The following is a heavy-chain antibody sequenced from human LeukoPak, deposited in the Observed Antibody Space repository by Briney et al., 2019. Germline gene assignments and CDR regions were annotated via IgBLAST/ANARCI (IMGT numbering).Heavy chain of an antibody. CDR2: ISSGSSTI. V-gene: IGHV3-48*02. Sequence: GGSLRLSCAASGFTFGSYSMNWVRQAPGKGLEWVSYISSGSSTIYYADSVKGRFTISRDNAKNSLCLQMNSLRDEDTAVYYCARENIVVVTAIRDAFDIWGQGTMVTVSS. D-gene: IGHD2-21*02. CDR1: GFTFGSYS. CDR3: ARENIVVVTAIRDAFDI. J-gene: IGHJ3*02.